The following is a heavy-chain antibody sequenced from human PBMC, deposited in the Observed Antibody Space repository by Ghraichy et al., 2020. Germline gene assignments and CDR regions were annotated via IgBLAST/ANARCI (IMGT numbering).Heavy chain of an antibody. D-gene: IGHD3-3*01. CDR3: ASPGGYDFWSGYPFDY. Sequence: SETLSLTCTVSGGSISSSSYYWGWIRQPPGKGLEWIGSIYYSGSTYYNPSLKSRVTISVDTSKNQFSLKLSSVTAADTAVYYCASPGGYDFWSGYPFDYWGQGTLVTVSS. CDR2: IYYSGST. CDR1: GGSISSSSYY. V-gene: IGHV4-39*07. J-gene: IGHJ4*02.